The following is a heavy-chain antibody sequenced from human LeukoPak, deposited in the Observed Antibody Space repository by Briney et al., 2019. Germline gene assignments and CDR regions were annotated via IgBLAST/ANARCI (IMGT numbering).Heavy chain of an antibody. CDR1: GGSFSGYY. D-gene: IGHD3-10*01. CDR2: INHSGGT. Sequence: PSETLSLTCAVYGGSFSGYYWSWIRQPPGKGLEWIGEINHSGGTNYNPSLKSRVTISVDTSKNQFSLKLSSVTAADTAVYYCARDQYGSGPGGVDYYYYMDVWGKGTTVTVSS. V-gene: IGHV4-34*01. J-gene: IGHJ6*03. CDR3: ARDQYGSGPGGVDYYYYMDV.